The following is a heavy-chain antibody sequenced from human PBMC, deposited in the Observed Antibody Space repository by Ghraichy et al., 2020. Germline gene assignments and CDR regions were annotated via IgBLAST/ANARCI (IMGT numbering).Heavy chain of an antibody. J-gene: IGHJ6*03. CDR2: IKQDGSEK. Sequence: GGSLRLSCAASGFTFSRYWMTWVRQAPGKGLEWVANIKQDGSEKYYLDSVKGRFTISRDNAKNSLCLQMNSLRAEDTAVYYCARDPGAIFGVVLTTSTPGAREPWSPSPQYMDVWGKGTTVTVSS. D-gene: IGHD3-3*01. V-gene: IGHV3-7*04. CDR1: GFTFSRYW. CDR3: ARDPGAIFGVVLTTSTPGAREPWSPSPQYMDV.